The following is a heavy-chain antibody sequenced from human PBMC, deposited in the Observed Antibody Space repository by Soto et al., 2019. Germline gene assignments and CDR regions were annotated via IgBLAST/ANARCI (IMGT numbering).Heavy chain of an antibody. V-gene: IGHV3-23*01. CDR2: ISATGGGT. J-gene: IGHJ5*01. CDR3: AKDRRAGGNSAFYFDF. Sequence: GSLRLTCAASGXKISSYSMSWVRQAPGKGLEWVSLISATGGGTYYADSVKGRFTISRDNSDNTLYLQVHSLRAEDTAVYYCAKDRRAGGNSAFYFDFWGQGAQVTVSS. CDR1: GXKISSYS. D-gene: IGHD3-3*02.